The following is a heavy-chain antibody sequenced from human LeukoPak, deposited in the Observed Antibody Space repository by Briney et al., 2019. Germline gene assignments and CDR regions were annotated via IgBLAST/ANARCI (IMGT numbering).Heavy chain of an antibody. D-gene: IGHD2-21*01. CDR3: AREKTACGGDCYDS. CDR2: ISSSGTPI. V-gene: IGHV3-48*03. Sequence: PGGSLRLSCAASGFTFSSYEMNWVRQAPGKGLEWVSYISSSGTPIHYADSVKGRFTISRDNAKNSLFLQMNSLRAEDTAVYYCAREKTACGGDCYDSWGQETLVTVSS. J-gene: IGHJ4*02. CDR1: GFTFSSYE.